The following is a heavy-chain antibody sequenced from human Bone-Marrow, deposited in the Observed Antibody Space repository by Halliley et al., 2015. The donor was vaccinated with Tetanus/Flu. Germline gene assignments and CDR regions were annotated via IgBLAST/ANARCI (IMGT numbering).Heavy chain of an antibody. V-gene: IGHV4-59*12. J-gene: IGHJ6*02. D-gene: IGHD2-8*02. CDR3: ARGSILLAGGMDV. Sequence: TLSLTCAVSGGSLDPFYWSWIRQPPGKGLEWIGYISYGGNTNYNPSLKSRVAISVDTSTSQFSLKLSSVTAADTALYYCARGSILLAGGMDVWGQGTTVTVS. CDR2: ISYGGNT. CDR1: GGSLDPFY.